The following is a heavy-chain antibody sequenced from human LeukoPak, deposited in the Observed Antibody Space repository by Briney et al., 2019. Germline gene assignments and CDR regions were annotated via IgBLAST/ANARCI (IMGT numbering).Heavy chain of an antibody. CDR1: GVSINTCCYY. CDR3: ARGRSFGFDFDS. V-gene: IGHV4-61*01. D-gene: IGHD3-3*02. CDR2: KYYIGST. Sequence: PSETLSRTCAVSGVSINTCCYYWIWFRHPPGRRRESFGYKYYIGSTRYNSCLSSLLSLSLDTSNNQFSLKLSSVTAADTAVYYCARGRSFGFDFDSWGQGTLVIVSS. J-gene: IGHJ4*02.